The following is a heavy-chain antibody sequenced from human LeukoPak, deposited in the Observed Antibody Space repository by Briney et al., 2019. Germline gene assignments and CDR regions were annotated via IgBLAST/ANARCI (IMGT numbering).Heavy chain of an antibody. CDR3: ASPPRYCSGGSCYSSRY. CDR1: GYTFTGYY. V-gene: IGHV1-2*02. J-gene: IGHJ4*02. Sequence: ASVKVSCKASGYTFTGYYMHWVRQAPGQGLEWMGWINPNSGGTKYAQKFQGRVTMTRDTSISTAYMELSRLRSDDTAVYYCASPPRYCSGGSCYSSRYWGQGTLVTVSS. CDR2: INPNSGGT. D-gene: IGHD2-15*01.